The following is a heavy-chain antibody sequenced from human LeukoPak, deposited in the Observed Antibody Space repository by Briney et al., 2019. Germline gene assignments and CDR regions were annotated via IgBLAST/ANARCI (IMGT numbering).Heavy chain of an antibody. V-gene: IGHV3-30*12. J-gene: IGHJ4*02. CDR1: GFTFTTYG. D-gene: IGHD2-15*01. Sequence: GGSLRLSCAASGFTFTTYGMHWVRQALGKGLEWVAFIQNDEIDKFYADSVKGRFTISRDNSKNTLFLQMSSLRAEDTAVYYCARNLYSGPLPDYWGQGTLVTVSS. CDR3: ARNLYSGPLPDY. CDR2: IQNDEIDK.